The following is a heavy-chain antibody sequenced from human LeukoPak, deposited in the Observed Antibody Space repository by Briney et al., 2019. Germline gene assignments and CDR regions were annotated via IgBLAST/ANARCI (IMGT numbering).Heavy chain of an antibody. V-gene: IGHV4-59*12. Sequence: SETLSLTCTVSGGSISSYYWSWIRQPPGKGLEWIGYIYYSGSTNYNPSLKSRVTISVDTSKNQFSLKLSSVTAADTAVYYCARARHSSSWQPANWFDPWGQGTLVTVSS. D-gene: IGHD6-13*01. J-gene: IGHJ5*02. CDR3: ARARHSSSWQPANWFDP. CDR1: GGSISSYY. CDR2: IYYSGST.